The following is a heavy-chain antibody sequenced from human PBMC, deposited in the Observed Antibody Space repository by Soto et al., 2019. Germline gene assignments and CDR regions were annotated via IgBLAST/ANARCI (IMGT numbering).Heavy chain of an antibody. J-gene: IGHJ4*02. Sequence: QITLNESGPTVVKPTETLTLTCTFSGFSLTTSGVGVGWVRQSPGKAPEWLAFIFWDDDKRYSTSLKSRLSTTKATSTTQVVLTMANVDPADTATYYCAHRVLRAVFGLVTTTAIYFDFWGQGTPVVVSS. V-gene: IGHV2-5*02. CDR3: AHRVLRAVFGLVTTTAIYFDF. CDR1: GFSLTTSGVG. D-gene: IGHD3-3*01. CDR2: IFWDDDK.